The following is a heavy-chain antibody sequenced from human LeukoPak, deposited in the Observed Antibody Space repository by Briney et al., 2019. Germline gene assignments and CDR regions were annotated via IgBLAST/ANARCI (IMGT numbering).Heavy chain of an antibody. CDR1: GGSFSGYY. V-gene: IGHV4-34*01. Sequence: SETLSLTCAVYGGSFSGYYWSWIRQPPGKGLEWIGEINHSGSTNYNPSLKSRVTISVDTSKNQFSLKLSSVTAADTAVYYCARGGITAGWFVPWGQGTLVTVSS. J-gene: IGHJ5*02. D-gene: IGHD1-14*01. CDR2: INHSGST. CDR3: ARGGITAGWFVP.